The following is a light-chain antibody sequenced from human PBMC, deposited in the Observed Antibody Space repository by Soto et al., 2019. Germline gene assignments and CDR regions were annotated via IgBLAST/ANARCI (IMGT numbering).Light chain of an antibody. CDR2: RHN. CDR1: SSNIGSNY. CDR3: AAWDDSLSGPV. Sequence: QAVLTQPPSASGTPGQRVTISCSGSSSNIGSNYVYWYHQLPGTAPKLLIYRHNQRPSGVPDRFSGSKSGTSASLAITGLRSEDEGDYYCAAWDDSLSGPVFGGGTKLTVL. J-gene: IGLJ3*02. V-gene: IGLV1-47*01.